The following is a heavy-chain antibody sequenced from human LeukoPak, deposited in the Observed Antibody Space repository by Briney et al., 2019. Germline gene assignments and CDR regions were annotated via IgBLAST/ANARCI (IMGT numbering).Heavy chain of an antibody. V-gene: IGHV3-23*01. CDR2: ISVSGDGT. Sequence: GGSLRLSCAASGFTFNNYAMSWVRQAPGKGLEWVSSISVSGDGTYYADSVKGRFTCSRDNSKDTLYLQMNGLRAEDTAIYYCAKGFYYGSGSRINWFDPWGQGTLVTVSS. CDR3: AKGFYYGSGSRINWFDP. CDR1: GFTFNNYA. J-gene: IGHJ5*02. D-gene: IGHD3-10*01.